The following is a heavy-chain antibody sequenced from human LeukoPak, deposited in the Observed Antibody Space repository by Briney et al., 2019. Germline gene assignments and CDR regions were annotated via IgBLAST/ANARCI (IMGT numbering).Heavy chain of an antibody. CDR2: IYYSGST. Sequence: SETLSLTCTVSGGSISSSSYYWGWIRQPPGKGLEWIGSIYYSGSTYYNPSLKSRVTISVDTSKNQFSLKLSSVTAADTAVYHCARHSPGDCSSTSCYAGDWFDPWGQGTLVTVSS. CDR3: ARHSPGDCSSTSCYAGDWFDP. J-gene: IGHJ5*02. V-gene: IGHV4-39*01. CDR1: GGSISSSSYY. D-gene: IGHD2-2*01.